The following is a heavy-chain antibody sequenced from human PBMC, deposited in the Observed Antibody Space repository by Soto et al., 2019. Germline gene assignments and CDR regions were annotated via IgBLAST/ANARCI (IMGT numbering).Heavy chain of an antibody. CDR2: IKSKSAGGTT. Sequence: PGGSLRLSCAASGFTFNNAWMTWVRQAPGKGLEWVGRIKSKSAGGTTDYAAPVKGRFTISRDDSKNTLYLQMNSLKTEDTAVYYFTTDWSTTMNTFDYWGQGTLVPVSS. CDR3: TTDWSTTMNTFDY. CDR1: GFTFNNAW. D-gene: IGHD4-17*01. V-gene: IGHV3-15*01. J-gene: IGHJ4*02.